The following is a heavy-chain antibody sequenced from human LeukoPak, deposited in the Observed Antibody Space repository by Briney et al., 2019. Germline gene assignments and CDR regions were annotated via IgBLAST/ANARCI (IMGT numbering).Heavy chain of an antibody. Sequence: GASGKVSCKASGYTFTSYGISWVRQAPGQGLEWMGWISAYNGNTNYAQKLQGRVTMTTDTSTSTAYMKLRSLRSGDTAVYYCARGSPYYYDSSGLLYYFDYWGQGTLVTVSS. D-gene: IGHD3-22*01. V-gene: IGHV1-18*01. CDR2: ISAYNGNT. J-gene: IGHJ4*02. CDR3: ARGSPYYYDSSGLLYYFDY. CDR1: GYTFTSYG.